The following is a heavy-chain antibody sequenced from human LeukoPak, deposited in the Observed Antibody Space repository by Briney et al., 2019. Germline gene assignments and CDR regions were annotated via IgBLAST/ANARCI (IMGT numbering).Heavy chain of an antibody. CDR2: ISSSSSTI. Sequence: GESLRLSCAASGFTFSSYSMNWVRQPPGKGLEWVSYISSSSSTIYYADSVKGRLTISRDNAKNSLYLQMNRLRAEDTAVYYCARIPYYYGSGSLIGGQGTLVTVS. J-gene: IGHJ4*02. CDR3: ARIPYYYGSGSLI. V-gene: IGHV3-48*01. CDR1: GFTFSSYS. D-gene: IGHD3-10*01.